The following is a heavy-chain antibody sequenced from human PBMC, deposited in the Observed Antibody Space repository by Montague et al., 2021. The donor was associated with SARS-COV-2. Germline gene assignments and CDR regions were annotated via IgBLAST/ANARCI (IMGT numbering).Heavy chain of an antibody. CDR3: AKDIDYYDSSGYYDY. V-gene: IGHV3-9*01. CDR2: ISWNSGSI. D-gene: IGHD3-22*01. Sequence: SLRLSCAASGFTFGDYAIHWVRQAPGKGLEWVSGISWNSGSIGYADSVKGRFTISRDNAKNSLYLQMNSLRAEDTALYYCAKDIDYYDSSGYYDYWGQGTLVTVSS. CDR1: GFTFGDYA. J-gene: IGHJ4*02.